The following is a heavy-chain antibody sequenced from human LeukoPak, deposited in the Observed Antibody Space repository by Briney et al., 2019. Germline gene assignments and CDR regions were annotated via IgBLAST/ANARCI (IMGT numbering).Heavy chain of an antibody. CDR2: INPSGGGT. CDR1: RYTFTNYY. J-gene: IGHJ6*03. CDR3: ARGYCSSTSCFLYYYYMDV. V-gene: IGHV1-46*01. D-gene: IGHD2-2*01. Sequence: RASVKVSCKASRYTFTNYYMHWVRQAPGQGLEWMGLINPSGGGTSYAQNFQGRVTMTRDTSTSTVYMELSSLRSEDTAVYYCARGYCSSTSCFLYYYYMDVWGKGTTVTVSS.